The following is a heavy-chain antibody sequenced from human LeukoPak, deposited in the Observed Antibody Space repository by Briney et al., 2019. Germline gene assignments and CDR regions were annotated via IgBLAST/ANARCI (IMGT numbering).Heavy chain of an antibody. D-gene: IGHD2-15*01. V-gene: IGHV3-33*06. CDR1: GFTFSSYG. J-gene: IGHJ4*02. Sequence: GGSLRLSCAASGFTFSSYGMHWVRQAPGKGLEWVAVIWYDGSNKYYADSVKGRFTISRDNSKNTLYLQMNSLRAEDTAVYYCAKFLRQYCSGGSCSYFDYWGQGTLVTVSS. CDR3: AKFLRQYCSGGSCSYFDY. CDR2: IWYDGSNK.